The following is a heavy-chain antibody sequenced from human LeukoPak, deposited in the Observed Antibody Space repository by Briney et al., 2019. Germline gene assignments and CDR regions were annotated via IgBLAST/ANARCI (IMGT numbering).Heavy chain of an antibody. CDR1: GYTFTSYG. Sequence: ASVKVSCKASGYTFTSYGISWVRQAPGQGLEWMGWISAHNGNTNYAQKLQGRVTMTTDTSTSTAYMELRSLRSDDTAVYYCARGGKYTSTASYYFDYWGQETLVTVSS. J-gene: IGHJ4*02. V-gene: IGHV1-18*01. CDR3: ARGGKYTSTASYYFDY. CDR2: ISAHNGNT. D-gene: IGHD5-18*01.